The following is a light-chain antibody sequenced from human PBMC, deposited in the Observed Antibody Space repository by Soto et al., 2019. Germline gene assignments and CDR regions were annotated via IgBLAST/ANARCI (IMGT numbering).Light chain of an antibody. Sequence: DLRMTQSPSSVSASIGDKVTIACRASQGISSWLAWYQQKPGEAPKLLIYAASSLESGVPSRFSGSGSGTDFTLTISSLQPEDFATYYCQQGNSLPITFGQGTRLEIK. CDR1: QGISSW. CDR2: AAS. CDR3: QQGNSLPIT. J-gene: IGKJ5*01. V-gene: IGKV1D-12*01.